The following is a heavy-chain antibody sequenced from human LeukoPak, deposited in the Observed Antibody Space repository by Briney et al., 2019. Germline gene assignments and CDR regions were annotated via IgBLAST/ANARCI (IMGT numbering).Heavy chain of an antibody. J-gene: IGHJ4*02. CDR1: GYTFTSYY. V-gene: IGHV1-46*01. CDR3: ARDLTEDSSGYYATFDY. Sequence: EASVKVSCKASGYTFTSYYMHWVRQAPGQGLEWMGMINPSGGSTSYAQKFQGRVTMTRDTSTSTVYMELSSLRSEDTAVYYCARDLTEDSSGYYATFDYWGQGTLVTVSS. CDR2: INPSGGST. D-gene: IGHD3-22*01.